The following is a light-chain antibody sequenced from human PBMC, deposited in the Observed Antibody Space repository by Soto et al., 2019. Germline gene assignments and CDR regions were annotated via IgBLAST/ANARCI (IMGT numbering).Light chain of an antibody. Sequence: EVELTQSPVTLSVSGGARATLSCRSSQTISTHLAWYQQKPGQAPRLLIYGASTRATAVPARFSGSGSGTDFTLTISRVQSEDAAVYYCQQYGNFPYTFGPGTKVQIK. CDR1: QTISTH. V-gene: IGKV3-15*01. J-gene: IGKJ2*01. CDR2: GAS. CDR3: QQYGNFPYT.